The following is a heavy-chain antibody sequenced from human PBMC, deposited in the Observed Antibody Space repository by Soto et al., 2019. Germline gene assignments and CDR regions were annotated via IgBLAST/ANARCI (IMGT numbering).Heavy chain of an antibody. J-gene: IGHJ4*02. CDR1: GFIFSSYA. CDR3: ARDVAAVSDYYFDY. CDR2: ISYDGSNK. Sequence: GGSLRLSCAASGFIFSSYAMHWVRQAPGKGLEWVAVISYDGSNKYYVDSVKARFTISRDNSKNTLYLQMNSLRAEDTAVYYCARDVAAVSDYYFDYWGQGTLVTVSS. V-gene: IGHV3-30-3*01. D-gene: IGHD2-15*01.